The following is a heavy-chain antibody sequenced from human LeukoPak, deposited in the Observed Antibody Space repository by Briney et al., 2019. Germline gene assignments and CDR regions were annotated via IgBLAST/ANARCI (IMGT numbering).Heavy chain of an antibody. CDR2: IYISGST. CDR3: ARDSSSWYYGWFDP. J-gene: IGHJ5*02. CDR1: GGSISSYY. D-gene: IGHD6-13*01. Sequence: SETLSLTCTVSGGSISSYYWSWIRQPAGKGLEWIGRIYISGSTNYNPSLKSRVTMSVDTSKNQFSLKLSSVTAADTAVYYCARDSSSWYYGWFDPWGQGTLVTVSS. V-gene: IGHV4-4*07.